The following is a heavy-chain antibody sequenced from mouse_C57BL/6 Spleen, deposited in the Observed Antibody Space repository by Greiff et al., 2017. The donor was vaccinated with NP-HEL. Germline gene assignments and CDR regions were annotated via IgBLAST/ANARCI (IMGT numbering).Heavy chain of an antibody. J-gene: IGHJ2*01. CDR3: ARSGVYYGSSDYFDF. CDR2: IYPSDSET. V-gene: IGHV1-61*01. CDR1: GYTFTSYW. Sequence: QVQLQQPGAELVRPGSSVKLSCKASGYTFTSYWMDWVKQRPGQGLEWIGNIYPSDSETHYNQKFKDKATLTVDKSSSTAYMQLSSLTSEDSAVDYCARSGVYYGSSDYFDFWGQGTTLTVSS. D-gene: IGHD1-1*01.